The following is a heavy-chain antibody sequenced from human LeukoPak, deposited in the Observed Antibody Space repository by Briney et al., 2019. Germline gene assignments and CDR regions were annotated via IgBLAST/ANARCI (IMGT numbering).Heavy chain of an antibody. CDR3: ASRGGCSSTSCNNWFDP. CDR2: IYYSGST. J-gene: IGHJ5*02. Sequence: SETLSLTCTVSVGSISSSSYYWGWIRQPPGKGLGWIGRIYYSGSTYYNPSLKSRVTISVDTSKNQFSLKLSSVTAADTAVYYCASRGGCSSTSCNNWFDPWGQGTLVTVSS. CDR1: VGSISSSSYY. V-gene: IGHV4-39*07. D-gene: IGHD2-2*01.